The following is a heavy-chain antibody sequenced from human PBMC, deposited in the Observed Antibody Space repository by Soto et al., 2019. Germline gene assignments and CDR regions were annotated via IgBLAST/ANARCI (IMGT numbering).Heavy chain of an antibody. V-gene: IGHV4-4*02. D-gene: IGHD2-21*01. J-gene: IGHJ6*02. Sequence: QVQLQESGPELVKPSGTLSLTCAVSGGSVSSGAWWTWVRQSPGKGLEWIGDIYHGGRTNYNPSLKIRVAISLDKSKNQFSLKLSSVTAADTAMYYCTRMLIIVTDYNYGLDVWGRGTTVTVSS. CDR1: GGSVSSGAW. CDR2: IYHGGRT. CDR3: TRMLIIVTDYNYGLDV.